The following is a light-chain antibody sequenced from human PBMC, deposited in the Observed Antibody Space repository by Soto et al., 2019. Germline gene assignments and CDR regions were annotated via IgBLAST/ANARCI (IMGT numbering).Light chain of an antibody. CDR3: SSYTTTSTLV. CDR2: EVS. J-gene: IGLJ2*01. Sequence: QSVLTQPASVSGSPGQSITISCIGTSSDISAYNSVSWYQQHPGKAPKLMIYEVSSRPSGVSNRFSGSKSGNTASLTTSGLQTEDEAAYYCSSYTTTSTLVFGGGTQLTVL. CDR1: SSDISAYNS. V-gene: IGLV2-14*01.